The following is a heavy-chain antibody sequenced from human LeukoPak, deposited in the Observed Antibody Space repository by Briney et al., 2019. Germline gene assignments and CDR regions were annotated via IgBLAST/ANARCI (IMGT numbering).Heavy chain of an antibody. CDR1: GFTFSSYA. D-gene: IGHD1-14*01. CDR3: AKTISVTGCYFDY. CDR2: ISGSGGST. J-gene: IGHJ4*02. Sequence: GGSLRLSCAASGFTFSSYAMSWVRQAPGKGLEWVSAISGSGGSTYYADSVKGRFTISGDNSKNTLYLQMNSLRAEDTAVYYCAKTISVTGCYFDYWGQGTLVTVSS. V-gene: IGHV3-23*01.